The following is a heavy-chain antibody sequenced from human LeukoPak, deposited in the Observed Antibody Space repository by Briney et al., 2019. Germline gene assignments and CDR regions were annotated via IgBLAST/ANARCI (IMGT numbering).Heavy chain of an antibody. CDR1: GGSFSGNY. D-gene: IGHD3-22*01. J-gene: IGHJ5*02. CDR2: INHSGST. V-gene: IGHV4-34*01. Sequence: SETLSLTCAVYGGSFSGNYWSWIRQPPGKGLEWIGEINHSGSTNYNTSLKSRVTISVDTSKNQFSLKLSSVTAADTAVYYCARGQGYYYDSSGYAYFDPWGQGTLVTVSS. CDR3: ARGQGYYYDSSGYAYFDP.